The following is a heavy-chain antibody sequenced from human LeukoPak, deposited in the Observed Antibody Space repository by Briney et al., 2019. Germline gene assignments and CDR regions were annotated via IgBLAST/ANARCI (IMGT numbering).Heavy chain of an antibody. Sequence: GGSLRLSCGPPGFTFSSYAMSWVRQVPGKGLEWVSVISGSGDNTYYADSVKGRFTISRDNSKNMLYLQMNSLRAEDTAVYYCAKWKYSNSGIDDYWGQGTLVTVSS. CDR1: GFTFSSYA. V-gene: IGHV3-23*01. D-gene: IGHD6-6*01. CDR3: AKWKYSNSGIDDY. J-gene: IGHJ4*02. CDR2: ISGSGDNT.